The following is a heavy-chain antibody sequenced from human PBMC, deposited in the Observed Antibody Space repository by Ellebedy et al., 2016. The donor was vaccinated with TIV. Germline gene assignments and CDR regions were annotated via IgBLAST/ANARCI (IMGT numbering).Heavy chain of an antibody. CDR3: ARDTTGTTRDWFDP. J-gene: IGHJ5*02. CDR2: VYTSEST. Sequence: SETLSLXXAVSGGSIIDYYWSWIRQPAGRRLEWIGRVYTSESTGVSTSYNPSVKSRISMSLDTSKNQLSLELTSMTAADTAVYYCARDTTGTTRDWFDPWGQGTLVTVSS. D-gene: IGHD1-1*01. CDR1: GGSIIDYY. V-gene: IGHV4-4*07.